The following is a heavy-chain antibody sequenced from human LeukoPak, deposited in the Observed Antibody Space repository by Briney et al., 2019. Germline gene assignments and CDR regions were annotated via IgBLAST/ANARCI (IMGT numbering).Heavy chain of an antibody. J-gene: IGHJ2*01. CDR1: KFTFSDSY. Sequence: RGSLRLSCAAAKFTFSDSYTTWIRQAQGEGLEWVSYILSSGFTIYSADSVKGRFSISRDNAKKALYLQMNNLRADDTAVYYCATLLRVGELRYYYFDLWGRGTPVTVSS. V-gene: IGHV3-11*01. CDR3: ATLLRVGELRYYYFDL. D-gene: IGHD3-10*01. CDR2: ILSSGFTI.